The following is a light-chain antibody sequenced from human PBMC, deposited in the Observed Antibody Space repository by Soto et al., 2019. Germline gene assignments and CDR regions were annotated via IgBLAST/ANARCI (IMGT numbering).Light chain of an antibody. J-gene: IGLJ1*01. V-gene: IGLV2-14*03. Sequence: QSVLAQPASVSGSPGQSITVTCPETSNDVGAYNYVSWYQQHPGTAPKLMIYDVSNRPSGVSNRFSGSKSGNTASLTISGLQAEDEADYYCTSYTSSRTYVFGTGTKVTVL. CDR1: SNDVGAYNY. CDR2: DVS. CDR3: TSYTSSRTYV.